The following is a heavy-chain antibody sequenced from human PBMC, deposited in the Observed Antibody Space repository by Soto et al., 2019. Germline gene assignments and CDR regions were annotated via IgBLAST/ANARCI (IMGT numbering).Heavy chain of an antibody. CDR1: GFTFSGYG. J-gene: IGHJ4*02. CDR2: IWYDGSKK. Sequence: SGGSLILSLSASGFTFSGYGIHWVRQAPGKGLEWGAVIWYDGSKKYYADSVKGRFTISRDNSKNTLYLQMNSLRAEDTAVYYCARDRPQLLPAYCGGDCYSHFEYWRQGTLLTVSS. V-gene: IGHV3-33*01. CDR3: ARDRPQLLPAYCGGDCYSHFEY. D-gene: IGHD2-21*02.